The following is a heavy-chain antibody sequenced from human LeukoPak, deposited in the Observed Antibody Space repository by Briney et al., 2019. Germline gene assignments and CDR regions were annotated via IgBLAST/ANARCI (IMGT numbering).Heavy chain of an antibody. CDR3: AKDRTVGASFWYFDL. J-gene: IGHJ2*01. CDR2: ISSSGSGGNT. V-gene: IGHV3-23*01. CDR1: GVTLSSYA. D-gene: IGHD1-26*01. Sequence: PGGSLRLSCTASGVTLSSYAMSWARQAPGKGLEWVSGISSSGSGGNTYYPDSVKGRFTISRDSSKNTLILHINPLGAEDPAIYYCAKDRTVGASFWYFDLWVRGTLLTVSS.